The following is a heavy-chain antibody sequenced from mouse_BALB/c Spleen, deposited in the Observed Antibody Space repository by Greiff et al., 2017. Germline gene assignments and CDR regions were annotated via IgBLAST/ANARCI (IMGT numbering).Heavy chain of an antibody. CDR3: ARTTATIFDY. J-gene: IGHJ2*01. D-gene: IGHD1-2*01. V-gene: IGHV3-2*02. CDR2: ISYSGST. CDR1: GYSITSDYA. Sequence: DVKLQESGPGLVKPSQSLSLTCTVTGYSITSDYAWNWIRQFPGNKLEWMGYISYSGSTSYNPSLKSRISITRDTSKNQFFLQLNSVTTEDTATYYCARTTATIFDYWGQGTTLTVSS.